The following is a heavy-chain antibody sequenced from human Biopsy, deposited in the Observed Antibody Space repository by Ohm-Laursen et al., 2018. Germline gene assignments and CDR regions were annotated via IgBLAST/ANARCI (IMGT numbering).Heavy chain of an antibody. Sequence: TLSLTWPVDGGSFSGYDWTWIRQPPGKGLEWVGEFSHTGTTIYNPSLKSRLTISVDKSKNHFSLRLTSVTAADTATYFCARGPYGDSAGAFDVWGQGTVVTVSS. CDR3: ARGPYGDSAGAFDV. CDR2: FSHTGTT. J-gene: IGHJ3*01. D-gene: IGHD4/OR15-4a*01. CDR1: GGSFSGYD. V-gene: IGHV4-34*01.